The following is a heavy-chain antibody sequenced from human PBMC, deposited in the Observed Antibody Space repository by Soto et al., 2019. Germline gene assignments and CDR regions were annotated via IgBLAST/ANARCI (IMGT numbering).Heavy chain of an antibody. Sequence: PSETLSLTCTVSGGSISGYYWSWLRQPPGKGLEWIGYIYSIGSTNYNPSLKSRVTMSIDTSKNQFSLKLTSVTAADTAVYYCARETYYDSSGYPPGLVYWGQGTLVTVSS. D-gene: IGHD3-22*01. CDR1: GGSISGYY. CDR3: ARETYYDSSGYPPGLVY. J-gene: IGHJ4*02. CDR2: IYSIGST. V-gene: IGHV4-59*12.